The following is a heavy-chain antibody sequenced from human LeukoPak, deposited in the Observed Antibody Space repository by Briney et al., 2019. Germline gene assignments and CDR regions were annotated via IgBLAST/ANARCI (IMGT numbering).Heavy chain of an antibody. Sequence: GGSLRLSCAASGFTFSSYWMSWVRQAPGKGLEWVASIKRDGSVKKYVDSVQGRFTVSRDNTKNSLYLQMNSLRADDAAVYYCARDKPRGSYYGSIFDSWGQGTLVAVSS. CDR3: ARDKPRGSYYGSIFDS. J-gene: IGHJ4*02. CDR2: IKRDGSVK. V-gene: IGHV3-7*01. D-gene: IGHD1-26*01. CDR1: GFTFSSYW.